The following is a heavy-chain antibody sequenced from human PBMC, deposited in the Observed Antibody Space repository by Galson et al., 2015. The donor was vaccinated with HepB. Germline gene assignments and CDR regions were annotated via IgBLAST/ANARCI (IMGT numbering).Heavy chain of an antibody. D-gene: IGHD6-19*01. CDR1: GFTFSSYA. J-gene: IGHJ6*02. CDR2: ISGSGGST. CDR3: AKRQAVAGTFTNYYYYGMDV. V-gene: IGHV3-23*01. Sequence: SLRLFCAASGFTFSSYAMSWVRQAPGKGLEWVSAISGSGGSTYYADSVKGRFTISRDNSKNTLYLQMNSLRAEDTAVYYCAKRQAVAGTFTNYYYYGMDVWGQGTTVTVSS.